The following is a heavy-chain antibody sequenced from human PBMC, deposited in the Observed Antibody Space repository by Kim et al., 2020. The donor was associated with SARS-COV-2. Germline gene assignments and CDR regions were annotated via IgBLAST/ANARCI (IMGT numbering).Heavy chain of an antibody. CDR2: DGSNK. CDR3: AKPADDY. Sequence: DGSNKYYADSVKGRFTISRDNSKNTLYLQMNSLRAEDTAVYYCAKPADDYWGQGTLVTVSS. J-gene: IGHJ4*02. V-gene: IGHV3-30*02.